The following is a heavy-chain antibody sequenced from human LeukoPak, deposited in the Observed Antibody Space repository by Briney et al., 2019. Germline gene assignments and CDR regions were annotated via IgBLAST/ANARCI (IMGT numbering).Heavy chain of an antibody. D-gene: IGHD2-15*01. CDR2: IYSGGNT. Sequence: PGGSLRLSCAASGFTVSSNYMSWVRQAPGKGLECVSVIYSGGNTYYADSVKGRFTISRDNSQNTLYLQMNSLRAEDTAVYYCARGSRWWSFDYWGQGTLVTVSS. CDR1: GFTVSSNY. J-gene: IGHJ4*02. V-gene: IGHV3-53*01. CDR3: ARGSRWWSFDY.